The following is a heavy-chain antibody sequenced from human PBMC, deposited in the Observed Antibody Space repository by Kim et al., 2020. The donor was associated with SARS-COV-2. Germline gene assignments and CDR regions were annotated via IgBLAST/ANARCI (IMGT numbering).Heavy chain of an antibody. V-gene: IGHV3-33*01. CDR3: ARSRLAHFDY. Sequence: TDKFYADSVKGRFTISRDNSKNALYLQMKSLRAEDTAVYYCARSRLAHFDYWGQGTLVTASS. D-gene: IGHD6-13*01. J-gene: IGHJ4*02. CDR2: TDK.